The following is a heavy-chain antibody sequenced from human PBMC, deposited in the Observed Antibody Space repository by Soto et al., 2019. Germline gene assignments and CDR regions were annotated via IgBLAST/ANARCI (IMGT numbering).Heavy chain of an antibody. CDR3: SRRKRDYHYYGMDV. CDR1: GYTFTSYD. Sequence: QVQLVQSGAEVKKPGASVKVSCKASGYTFTSYDINWVRQATGQGLEWMGWMNPNSGNTGYAQKFQGRVTMTRNTSISTAYMELSSLRSEDTAVYYCSRRKRDYHYYGMDVWGQGTTVTVSS. CDR2: MNPNSGNT. J-gene: IGHJ6*02. V-gene: IGHV1-8*01.